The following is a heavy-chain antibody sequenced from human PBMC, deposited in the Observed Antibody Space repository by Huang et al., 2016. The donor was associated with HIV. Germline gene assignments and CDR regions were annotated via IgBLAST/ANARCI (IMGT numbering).Heavy chain of an antibody. CDR3: ARVGDYGDYSCDH. D-gene: IGHD4-17*01. CDR2: IGTAGDT. J-gene: IGHJ4*02. CDR1: GFIFSSYD. Sequence: EVQLVESGGGLVQPGGSLRLSCAASGFIFSSYDMQWVRQVTGKGLEWVSRIGTAGDTYYPGSVNGRFTISRDNAKNSLYRQMNSLRAGVTAMYYCARVGDYGDYSCDHWGQGTLVTVSP. V-gene: IGHV3-13*01.